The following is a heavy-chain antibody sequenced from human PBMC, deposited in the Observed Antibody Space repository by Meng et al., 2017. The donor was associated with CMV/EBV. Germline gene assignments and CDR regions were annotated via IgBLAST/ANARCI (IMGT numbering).Heavy chain of an antibody. D-gene: IGHD2-21*01. J-gene: IGHJ4*02. CDR3: AKAVLHTCAGVFCYHFDS. Sequence: ETLSLTCTVSGGSVSSGSYYWSWVRQAPGKGLEWVANIKQDGSEKYYVDSVKGRFTISRENAKNSLYLQMNSLRAEDTAIYYCAKAVLHTCAGVFCYHFDSWGQGTLVTVSS. CDR1: GGSVSSGSYY. CDR2: IKQDGSEK. V-gene: IGHV3-7*03.